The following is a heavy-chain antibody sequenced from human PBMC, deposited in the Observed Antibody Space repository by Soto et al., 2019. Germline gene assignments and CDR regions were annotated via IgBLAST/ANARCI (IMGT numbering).Heavy chain of an antibody. D-gene: IGHD3-10*01. Sequence: SETLSLTCTVSGGSISSGGYYWSWIRQHPGKGLEWIGYIYYSGSTYYNPSLKSRVTISVDTSKSQISLKMNSMTAADTAVYYCARGGDGSGNWFDSWGQGTPVTVSS. J-gene: IGHJ5*01. CDR2: IYYSGST. CDR3: ARGGDGSGNWFDS. CDR1: GGSISSGGYY. V-gene: IGHV4-31*03.